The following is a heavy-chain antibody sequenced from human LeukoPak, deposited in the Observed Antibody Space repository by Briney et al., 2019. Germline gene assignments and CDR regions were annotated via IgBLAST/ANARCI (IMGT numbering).Heavy chain of an antibody. Sequence: SVKVSCKASVGTFISYAISWVRQAPGQGLEWMGGIIPIFGTANYAQKFQGRGTITADEFTSTAYMELSSLRSEDTAVYYCARDWWKVTSLAVAGSNWFDPWGQGTLVTVSS. CDR1: VGTFISYA. V-gene: IGHV1-69*13. D-gene: IGHD6-19*01. J-gene: IGHJ5*02. CDR2: IIPIFGTA. CDR3: ARDWWKVTSLAVAGSNWFDP.